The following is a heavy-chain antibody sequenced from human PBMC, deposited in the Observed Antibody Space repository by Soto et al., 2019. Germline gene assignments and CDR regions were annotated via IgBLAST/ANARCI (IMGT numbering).Heavy chain of an antibody. CDR3: ARDSENYYDSSGYYWDI. CDR1: GGSISSGGYY. CDR2: IYYSGST. V-gene: IGHV4-31*03. Sequence: QVQLQESGPGLVKPSQTLSLTCTVSGGSISSGGYYWSWIRQHPGKGLEWIGYIYYSGSTYYNPSLKSRVTITVDTSKNQFSLKLSSVTAADTAVYYCARDSENYYDSSGYYWDIWGQGTMVTVSS. J-gene: IGHJ3*02. D-gene: IGHD3-22*01.